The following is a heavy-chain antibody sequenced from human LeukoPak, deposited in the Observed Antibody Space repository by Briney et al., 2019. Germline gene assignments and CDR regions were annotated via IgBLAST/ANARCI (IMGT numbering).Heavy chain of an antibody. CDR1: GFIFNNYV. Sequence: GGSLRLSCAASGFIFNNYVMNWVRQAPGKGLEWVSSISGSGVHTYYADSVKGRFTISRDNSKNMLYLQLNSLRAEDTAVYYCAKGDPPTYYDILTGQDYWGQGTLVTVSS. J-gene: IGHJ4*02. CDR2: ISGSGVHT. D-gene: IGHD3-9*01. CDR3: AKGDPPTYYDILTGQDY. V-gene: IGHV3-23*01.